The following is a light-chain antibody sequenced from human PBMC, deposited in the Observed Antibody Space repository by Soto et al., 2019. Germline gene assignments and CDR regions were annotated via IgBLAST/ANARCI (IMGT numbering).Light chain of an antibody. Sequence: QLVLTQSPSASASLGALVKLTCTLSSGHSNYAIAWHQQQPEKGPRYLMKLNSDGSHSKGDGIPVRFSGSSSGAERYLTISSLQSEDEADYYCQTWGTGFWVFGGGTKLTVL. CDR1: SGHSNYA. V-gene: IGLV4-69*01. CDR3: QTWGTGFWV. CDR2: LNSDGSH. J-gene: IGLJ3*02.